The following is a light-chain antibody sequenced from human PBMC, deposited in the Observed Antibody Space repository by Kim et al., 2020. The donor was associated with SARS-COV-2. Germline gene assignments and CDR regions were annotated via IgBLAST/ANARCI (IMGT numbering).Light chain of an antibody. CDR2: GAS. Sequence: AIRMTQSPSSLSASTGDRVTITCRASQGVSSYLAWYQQKPGKAPKVLIYGASTLQAGVPSRFSGSGSGTDFTLTISCLQSEDFATYYCQQYYNYPLTFGGGTKVEI. CDR1: QGVSSY. V-gene: IGKV1-8*01. CDR3: QQYYNYPLT. J-gene: IGKJ4*01.